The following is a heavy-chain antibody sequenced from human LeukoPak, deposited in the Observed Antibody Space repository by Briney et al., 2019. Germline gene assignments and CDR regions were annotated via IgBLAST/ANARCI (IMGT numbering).Heavy chain of an antibody. CDR1: GYTFTGYY. CDR3: ARELITVATPYFDG. CDR2: INCNSGGT. J-gene: IGHJ4*02. D-gene: IGHD2-15*01. V-gene: IGHV1-2*02. Sequence: GASVKVSCKASGYTFTGYYMHWVRQAPGQGLEWMGWINCNSGGTKYSQKFQGRVTMTRATSISTVYMELNSLRSDDTAVYYCARELITVATPYFDGWGQGTLVT.